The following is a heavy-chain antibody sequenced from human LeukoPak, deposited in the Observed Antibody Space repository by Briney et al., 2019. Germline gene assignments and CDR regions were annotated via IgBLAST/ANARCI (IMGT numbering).Heavy chain of an antibody. Sequence: ASVKVSCKASGYTFTGYYMHWVRQAPGQGLEWMGRISPNSGGTNYAQKFQGRVTMTRDTSISTAYMELSRLRSDDTAVYYRARDRRSYNWNHAGDYWGQGTLVTVSS. CDR2: ISPNSGGT. J-gene: IGHJ4*02. CDR1: GYTFTGYY. D-gene: IGHD1-14*01. CDR3: ARDRRSYNWNHAGDY. V-gene: IGHV1-2*06.